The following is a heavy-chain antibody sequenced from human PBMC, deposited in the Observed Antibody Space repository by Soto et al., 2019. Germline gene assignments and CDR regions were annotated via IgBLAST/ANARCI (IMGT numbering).Heavy chain of an antibody. CDR3: ARDRNYYGSGSDLYYYYYYGLDV. D-gene: IGHD3-10*01. Sequence: PSETLSLTCIVSGGSISNYYWSWIRQPPGKGLEWIGYIYYSGSTNYNPSLKSRVTISVDTSKNQFSLKLSSVTAADTAVYYCARDRNYYGSGSDLYYYYYYGLDVWGQGTTVTVSS. CDR1: GGSISNYY. V-gene: IGHV4-59*01. CDR2: IYYSGST. J-gene: IGHJ6*02.